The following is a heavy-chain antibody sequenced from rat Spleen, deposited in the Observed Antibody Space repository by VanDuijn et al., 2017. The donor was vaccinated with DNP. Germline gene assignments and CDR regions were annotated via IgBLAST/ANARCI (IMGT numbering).Heavy chain of an antibody. CDR2: ITSRGGRT. CDR1: EFTFNNYW. Sequence: EVQLVESGGDLVQPGRSLRLSCVASEFTFNNYWMTWFRQVPGKGLEWVASITSRGGRTYYPDSVKGRFTLSRDNTRSTLYLQMDSLRSEETATYYCARPDFPDITPGWFAYWGQGTLVAVSS. CDR3: ARPDFPDITPGWFAY. D-gene: IGHD1-4*01. J-gene: IGHJ3*01. V-gene: IGHV5-31*01.